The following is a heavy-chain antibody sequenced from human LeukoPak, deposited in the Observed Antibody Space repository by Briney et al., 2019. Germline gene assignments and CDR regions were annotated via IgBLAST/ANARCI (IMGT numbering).Heavy chain of an antibody. CDR2: INPNSGGT. D-gene: IGHD3-3*01. CDR3: ARAGITIFGVVSGTDY. J-gene: IGHJ4*02. CDR1: GYTFIGYY. V-gene: IGHV1-2*02. Sequence: ASVKVSCRASGYTFIGYYMQWVRQAPGQGPEWMGWINPNSGGTNYAQKFQGRVTMTRDTSISTAYMELSRLRSDDTAVYYCARAGITIFGVVSGTDYWGQGTLVTVSS.